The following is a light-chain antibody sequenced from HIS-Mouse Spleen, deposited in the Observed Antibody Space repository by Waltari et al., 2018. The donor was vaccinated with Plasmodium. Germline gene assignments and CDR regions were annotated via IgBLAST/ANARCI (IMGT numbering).Light chain of an antibody. CDR3: SSYAGSNNWV. V-gene: IGLV2-8*01. CDR2: EVS. CDR1: TSHVGGSNY. J-gene: IGLJ3*02. Sequence: QSALTQPPSASGSPAPSVTISCTGTTSHVGGSNYVSWYQQHPGKAPKLMIYEVSKRPSGVPDRFSGSKSGNTASLTVSGLQAEDEADYYCSSYAGSNNWVFGGGTKLTVL.